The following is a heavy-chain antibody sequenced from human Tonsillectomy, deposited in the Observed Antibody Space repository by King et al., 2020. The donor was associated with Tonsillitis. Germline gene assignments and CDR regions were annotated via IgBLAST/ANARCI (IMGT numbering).Heavy chain of an antibody. Sequence: VQLVESGAEVKKPGASVKVSCKASGYTFTSYYMHWVRQAPGQGLEWMGIINPSGGSTSYAQKFQGRVTMTRDTSKSTVYMELSSLRSEDTSGYYCARHYLGDYDILNDHFDYWGQGTLVTVAS. CDR3: ARHYLGDYDILNDHFDY. D-gene: IGHD3-9*01. CDR1: GYTFTSYY. CDR2: INPSGGST. V-gene: IGHV1-46*03. J-gene: IGHJ4*02.